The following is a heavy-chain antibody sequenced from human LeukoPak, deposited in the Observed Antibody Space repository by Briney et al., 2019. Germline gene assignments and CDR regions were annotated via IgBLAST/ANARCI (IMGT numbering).Heavy chain of an antibody. Sequence: GGSLRLSCVASGFSFRHAWMSWVRQTPGMGLEWVGRIKNQIDGGTTEYAESVKGRFTISRDDSKSTLYLQMNSLKIEDTAVYHCTTDVTEGGGILLGFDPWGQGTLVTVSS. CDR2: IKNQIDGGTT. J-gene: IGHJ5*02. CDR1: GFSFRHAW. D-gene: IGHD2/OR15-2a*01. V-gene: IGHV3-15*01. CDR3: TTDVTEGGGILLGFDP.